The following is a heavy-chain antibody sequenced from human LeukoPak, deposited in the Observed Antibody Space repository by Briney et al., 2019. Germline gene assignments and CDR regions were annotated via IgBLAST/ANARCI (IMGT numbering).Heavy chain of an antibody. CDR1: GFTFSSYS. CDR2: ISSSSSTI. CDR3: ARGRSGWYGNWFDP. Sequence: PGGSLRHSCAASGFTFSSYSMNWVRQAPGKGLEWVSYISSSSSTIYYADSVKGRFTISRDNAKNSLYLQMNSLRDEDTAVYYCARGRSGWYGNWFDPWGQGTLVTVSS. V-gene: IGHV3-48*02. D-gene: IGHD6-19*01. J-gene: IGHJ5*02.